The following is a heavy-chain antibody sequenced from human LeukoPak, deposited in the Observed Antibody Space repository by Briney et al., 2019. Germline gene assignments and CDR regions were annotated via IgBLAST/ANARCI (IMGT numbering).Heavy chain of an antibody. V-gene: IGHV4-34*01. Sequence: SETLSLTCAVYGGSFSGYYWSWIRQPPGKGLEWIGEINHSGSTNYNPSLKSRVTISVDTSKNQFSLKLSSATAADTAVYYCARGQTWFGINWFDPWGQGTLVTVSS. CDR1: GGSFSGYY. J-gene: IGHJ5*02. CDR2: INHSGST. D-gene: IGHD3-10*01. CDR3: ARGQTWFGINWFDP.